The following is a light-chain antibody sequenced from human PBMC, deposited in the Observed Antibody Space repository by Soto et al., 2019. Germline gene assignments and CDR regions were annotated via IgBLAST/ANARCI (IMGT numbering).Light chain of an antibody. CDR1: SSDVGGYNY. CDR3: SSYAGNNNLV. CDR2: DVT. J-gene: IGLJ2*01. Sequence: QSALTQPASVSGSPGQSITISCTGTSSDVGGYNYVSWYQQHPDKAPKLLISDVTKRPSWVPDRFSGSKSGNTASLTISELQAEDEADYYCSSYAGNNNLVFGGGTKLTVL. V-gene: IGLV2-8*01.